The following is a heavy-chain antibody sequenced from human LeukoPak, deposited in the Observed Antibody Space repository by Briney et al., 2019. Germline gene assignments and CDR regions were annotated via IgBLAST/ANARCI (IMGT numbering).Heavy chain of an antibody. Sequence: GGSLRLSCAASGFTFSSYWMHWVRQAPGEGLVWVSRINSDGSSTSYADSVKGRFTISRDNAKNTLYLQMNGLRAEDTAVYYCAKDNAADYLDYWGQGTLVTVSS. D-gene: IGHD2-15*01. CDR1: GFTFSSYW. V-gene: IGHV3-74*01. J-gene: IGHJ4*02. CDR2: INSDGSST. CDR3: AKDNAADYLDY.